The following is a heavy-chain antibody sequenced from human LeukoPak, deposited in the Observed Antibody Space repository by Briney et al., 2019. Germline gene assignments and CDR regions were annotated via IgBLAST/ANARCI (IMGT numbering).Heavy chain of an antibody. V-gene: IGHV3-7*03. J-gene: IGHJ4*02. D-gene: IGHD3-3*01. CDR3: ARDQYDTWSRRGNFDS. CDR2: IKLDGSEE. Sequence: PGGSLRLSCVASGFTFGKYWMSWVRQAPGKGLEWVANIKLDGSEENYVDSVKGRFTISRDNTKNSLYLQMNSPRAEDTAVFYCARDQYDTWSRRGNFDSWGQGTLVIVSS. CDR1: GFTFGKYW.